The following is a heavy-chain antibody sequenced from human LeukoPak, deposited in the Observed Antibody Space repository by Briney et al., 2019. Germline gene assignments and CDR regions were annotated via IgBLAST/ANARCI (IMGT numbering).Heavy chain of an antibody. CDR3: ARRGHYYYDSSGYYPYDY. CDR2: IYHSGST. J-gene: IGHJ4*02. V-gene: IGHV4-39*07. D-gene: IGHD3-22*01. CDR1: GGSISSTIYY. Sequence: PSETLSLTCTVSGGSISSTIYYWDWIRQPPGKGLEWIGEIYHSGSTNYNPSLKSRVTISVDKSKNQFSLKLSSVTAADTAVYYCARRGHYYYDSSGYYPYDYWGQGTLVTVSS.